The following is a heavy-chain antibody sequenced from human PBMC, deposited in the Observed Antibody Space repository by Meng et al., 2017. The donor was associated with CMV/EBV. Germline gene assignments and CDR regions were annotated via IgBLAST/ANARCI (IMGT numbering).Heavy chain of an antibody. CDR2: IYYSGST. V-gene: IGHV4-61*01. CDR1: GGSVSSGSYY. Sequence: GSLRLSCTVSGGSVSSGSYYWGWIRQPPGKGLEWIGYIYYSGSTNYNPSLKSRVTISVDTSKNQFSLKLSSVTAADTAVYYCARDPIVLITLDGHGAGRFTEASVKRPVWGQGTTVTVSS. D-gene: IGHD2-8*01. J-gene: IGHJ6*02. CDR3: ARDPIVLITLDGHGAGRFTEASVKRPV.